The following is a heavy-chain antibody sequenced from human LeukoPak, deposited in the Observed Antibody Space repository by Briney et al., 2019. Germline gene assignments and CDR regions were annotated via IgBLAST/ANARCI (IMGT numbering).Heavy chain of an antibody. V-gene: IGHV3-30*02. CDR2: IRYDGSNK. Sequence: PGRSLRLSCAASGFTFSSYGMHWVRQAPGKGLEWVSIIRYDGSNKYYADSVKGRFTISRDNSKNTLYLQMNSLRAEDTAVYYCAKDGDGYYFDYWGQGTLVTVSS. J-gene: IGHJ4*02. CDR1: GFTFSSYG. D-gene: IGHD5-24*01. CDR3: AKDGDGYYFDY.